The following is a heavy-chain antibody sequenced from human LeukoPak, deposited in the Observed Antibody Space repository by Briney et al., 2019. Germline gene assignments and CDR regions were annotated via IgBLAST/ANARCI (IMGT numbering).Heavy chain of an antibody. CDR2: ISSSGSTI. Sequence: GGSLRLSCAASGFTFSNYYMSWIRQAPGKGLEWVSYISSSGSTIYYADSVKGRFTISRDNAKNSLYLQMNSLRVEDTAVYYCARAVDTAMVTSHYFDYWGQGTLVTVST. J-gene: IGHJ4*02. CDR1: GFTFSNYY. CDR3: ARAVDTAMVTSHYFDY. V-gene: IGHV3-11*01. D-gene: IGHD5-18*01.